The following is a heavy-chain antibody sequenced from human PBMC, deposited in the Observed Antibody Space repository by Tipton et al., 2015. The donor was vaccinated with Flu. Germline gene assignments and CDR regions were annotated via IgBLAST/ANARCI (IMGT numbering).Heavy chain of an antibody. CDR3: ARKRGYQPDVDY. CDR1: GGSISSSRYY. CDR2: IYYSGST. D-gene: IGHD2-2*01. J-gene: IGHJ4*02. Sequence: LRLSCTVSGGSISSSRYYWGWIRQPPGKGLEWIGSIYYSGSTYYNPSLKSRVTISVDTSKNQFSLKLSSVTAADTAVYYCARKRGYQPDVDYWGQGTLVTVSS. V-gene: IGHV4-39*07.